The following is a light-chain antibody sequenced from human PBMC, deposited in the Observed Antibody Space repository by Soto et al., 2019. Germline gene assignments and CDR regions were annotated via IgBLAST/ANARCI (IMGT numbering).Light chain of an antibody. CDR2: DAS. V-gene: IGKV3-20*01. J-gene: IGKJ4*01. CDR3: QQTNT. Sequence: EIVLTQSPGTLSLSPGERATLSFRASQSVSSRYLAWYQQKPGQAPRLLIYDASARATGTPNRFSGSGSGTDFTLTISRLEPEDFAVCYCQQTNTFGGGTKVEL. CDR1: QSVSSRY.